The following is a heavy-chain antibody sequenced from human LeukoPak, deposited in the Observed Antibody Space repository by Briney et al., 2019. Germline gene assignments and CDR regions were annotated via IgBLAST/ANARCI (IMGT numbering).Heavy chain of an antibody. CDR1: GFTFSSYA. Sequence: GGSLRLSCAASGFTFSSYAMHWVRQAPGKGLEWVAVISYDGSNKYYADSVKGRFTISRDNSKNTLYLQMNSLRAEDTAVYYCAKEMYGSGSYEYWGQGTLVTVSS. CDR3: AKEMYGSGSYEY. V-gene: IGHV3-30-3*01. J-gene: IGHJ4*02. CDR2: ISYDGSNK. D-gene: IGHD3-10*01.